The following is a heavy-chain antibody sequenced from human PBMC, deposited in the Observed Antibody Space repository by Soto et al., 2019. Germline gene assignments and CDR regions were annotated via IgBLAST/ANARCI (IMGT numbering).Heavy chain of an antibody. CDR1: RFTFSSYA. Sequence: GGSLRLSCATSRFTFSSYAMSWVRQAPGKGLEWVSTISGSGADSYHADSVKGRFTISRDNSKNTLYLQMNSLRAEDTALYYCAKGPYPSARYYYFDSWGQGTLVTVSS. J-gene: IGHJ4*02. V-gene: IGHV3-23*01. D-gene: IGHD2-15*01. CDR2: ISGSGADS. CDR3: AKGPYPSARYYYFDS.